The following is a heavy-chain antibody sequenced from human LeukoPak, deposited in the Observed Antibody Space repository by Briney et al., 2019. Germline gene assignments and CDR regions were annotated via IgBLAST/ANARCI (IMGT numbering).Heavy chain of an antibody. Sequence: GGSLRPSCAVAGFSFSSYWMSWVSQAPGNGMEWVVNIKQDGSEKYYVDSVKGRFTISRDNAKNSLYLQMNSLRAEDTAVYYWAREGDFWSVERGAFDYWGQGTLVTVSS. D-gene: IGHD3-3*01. CDR3: AREGDFWSVERGAFDY. J-gene: IGHJ4*02. CDR1: GFSFSSYW. V-gene: IGHV3-7*01. CDR2: IKQDGSEK.